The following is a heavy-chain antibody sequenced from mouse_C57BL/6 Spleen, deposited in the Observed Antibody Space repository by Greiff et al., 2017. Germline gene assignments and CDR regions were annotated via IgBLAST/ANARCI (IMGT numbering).Heavy chain of an antibody. D-gene: IGHD2-3*01. CDR3: LYDGYYGY. V-gene: IGHV1-52*01. CDR2: IDPSDSET. Sequence: QVQLQQPGAELVRPGSSVKLSCKASGYTFTSYWMHWVKQRPIQGLEWIGNIDPSDSETHYNQKFKDKATLTVDKSSSTAYMQLSSLASEYSAIYYCLYDGYYGYWGQGTTLTVSS. J-gene: IGHJ2*01. CDR1: GYTFTSYW.